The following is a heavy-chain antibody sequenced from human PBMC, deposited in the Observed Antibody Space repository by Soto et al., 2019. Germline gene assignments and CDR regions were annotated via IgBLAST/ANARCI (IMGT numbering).Heavy chain of an antibody. D-gene: IGHD2-15*01. Sequence: EVQLVESGGDLVQPGGSLRLSCAASGFTFSSYWMHWVRQDPEKGLVWVSRINGDGINTSYADSVKGRFTISRDNAKDTLYLHMNSLGAEDTAVYYCARISQGTYCRGGNCYSDYWGQGTLVTVSS. CDR2: INGDGINT. V-gene: IGHV3-74*01. CDR3: ARISQGTYCRGGNCYSDY. CDR1: GFTFSSYW. J-gene: IGHJ4*02.